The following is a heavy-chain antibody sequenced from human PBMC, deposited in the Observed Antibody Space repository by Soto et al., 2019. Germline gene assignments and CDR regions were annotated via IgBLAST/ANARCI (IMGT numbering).Heavy chain of an antibody. CDR3: AREGYSYRTGGGGNWFDP. D-gene: IGHD5-18*01. V-gene: IGHV4-4*07. Sequence: QVQLQESGPGLVKPSETLSLTCTVSGGSISSYYWSWIRQPAGKGLEWIGRIYTSGSTNYNPSLKSRVTMSVDTSKNQFSLKLSSRTAADTAVYYCAREGYSYRTGGGGNWFDPWGQGTLVTVSS. J-gene: IGHJ5*02. CDR1: GGSISSYY. CDR2: IYTSGST.